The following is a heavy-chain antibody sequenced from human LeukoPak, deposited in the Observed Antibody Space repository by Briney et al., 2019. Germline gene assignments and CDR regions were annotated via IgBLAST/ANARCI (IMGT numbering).Heavy chain of an antibody. V-gene: IGHV5-10-1*01. CDR3: ARHSTGDDAKEYSSSLDAFDI. Sequence: GGSLEISCKGSGSNFTSYWISWVRQMPGKSLEWMGGIYPSDSYTNYSPSFQGHVTISADKSISTAYLKWGSLKASDTAMYYCARHSTGDDAKEYSSSLDAFDIWGQGTMVTVSS. J-gene: IGHJ3*02. CDR2: IYPSDSYT. D-gene: IGHD6-13*01. CDR1: GSNFTSYW.